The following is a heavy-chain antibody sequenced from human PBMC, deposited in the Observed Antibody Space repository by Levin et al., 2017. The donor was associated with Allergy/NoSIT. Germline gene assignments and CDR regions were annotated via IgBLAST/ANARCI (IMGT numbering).Heavy chain of an antibody. Sequence: SQTLSLTCTVSGGSVTAYYWSWIRQPAGKALEWIGRIYASGSTNYNPSLKTRVTMSVDTSKNHLSLNLTSVTAADTAIYYCARGRGSPAEFDYWGQGTLVTVSS. V-gene: IGHV4-4*07. CDR2: IYASGST. J-gene: IGHJ4*02. CDR1: GGSVTAYY. D-gene: IGHD6-13*01. CDR3: ARGRGSPAEFDY.